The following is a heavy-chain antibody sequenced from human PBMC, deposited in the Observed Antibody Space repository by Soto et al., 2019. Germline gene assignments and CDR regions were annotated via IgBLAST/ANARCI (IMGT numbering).Heavy chain of an antibody. CDR3: ASTYYYGSGSYYKGNMEV. V-gene: IGHV4-59*01. J-gene: IGHJ6*04. CDR2: IYYSGST. CDR1: GGSISSYY. Sequence: ETLSLTCTVSGGSISSYYWSWIRQPPGKGLEWIGYIYYSGSTNYNPSLKSRVTISVDTSKNQFSLKLSSVTAADTAVYYCASTYYYGSGSYYKGNMEVWGKGTTVTVSS. D-gene: IGHD3-10*01.